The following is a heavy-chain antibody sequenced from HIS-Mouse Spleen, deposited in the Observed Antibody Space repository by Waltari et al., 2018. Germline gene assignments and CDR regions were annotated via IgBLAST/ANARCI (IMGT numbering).Heavy chain of an antibody. D-gene: IGHD6-13*01. Sequence: QLQLQESGPGLVKASETLSLTSTVSGGSISSSSYSWGWIRQPPGKGLEWIGSIYYSGSTYYNPSLKSRVTISVDTSKNQFSLKLSSVTAADTAVYYCAREIPYSSSWYDWYFDLWGRGTLVTVSS. CDR2: IYYSGST. CDR3: AREIPYSSSWYDWYFDL. V-gene: IGHV4-39*07. J-gene: IGHJ2*01. CDR1: GGSISSSSYS.